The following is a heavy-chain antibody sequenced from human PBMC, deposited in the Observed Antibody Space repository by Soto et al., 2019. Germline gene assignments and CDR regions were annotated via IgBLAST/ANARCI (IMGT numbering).Heavy chain of an antibody. J-gene: IGHJ4*02. CDR2: ISGGGGST. V-gene: IGHV3-23*01. CDR1: GFTFSTYA. CDR3: AKADLLGYCTGGSCYYLDY. D-gene: IGHD2-15*01. Sequence: EVQVLESGGGLVQPGGSLRLSCVASGFTFSTYAMSWVRQAPGKGLEWVSGISGGGGSTYYADSVKGRFTISRDNSKNTLHLQMNSLRAEDTAVYYCAKADLLGYCTGGSCYYLDYWGQGTLVTVSS.